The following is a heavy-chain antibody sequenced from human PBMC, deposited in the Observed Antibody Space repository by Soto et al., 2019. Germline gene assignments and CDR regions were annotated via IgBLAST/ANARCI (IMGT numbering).Heavy chain of an antibody. D-gene: IGHD3-9*01. CDR3: ARNYILMGYYGMDV. Sequence: SETLSLTCTVSGGSISSGGYYWSWIRQHPGKGLEWIGYIYYSGSTYYNPSLKSRVTISVDTSKNQFSLKLSSVTAADTAVYYCARNYILMGYYGMDVWGKGTTVTDSS. CDR2: IYYSGST. J-gene: IGHJ6*04. V-gene: IGHV4-31*03. CDR1: GGSISSGGYY.